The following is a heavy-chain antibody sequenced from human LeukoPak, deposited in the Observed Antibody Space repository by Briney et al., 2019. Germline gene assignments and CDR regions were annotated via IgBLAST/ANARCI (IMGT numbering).Heavy chain of an antibody. D-gene: IGHD5-18*01. Sequence: SETLSLTCTVSGGSISSSSYYWGWIRQPPGKGLEWIGSIYYSGSTYYNPSLKSRVTISVDTSKNQFSLKLSSVTAADTAVYYCARDSHHTARYAGLTRRGYYYMDVWGKGTTVTVSS. V-gene: IGHV4-39*02. CDR2: IYYSGST. CDR3: ARDSHHTARYAGLTRRGYYYMDV. CDR1: GGSISSSSYY. J-gene: IGHJ6*03.